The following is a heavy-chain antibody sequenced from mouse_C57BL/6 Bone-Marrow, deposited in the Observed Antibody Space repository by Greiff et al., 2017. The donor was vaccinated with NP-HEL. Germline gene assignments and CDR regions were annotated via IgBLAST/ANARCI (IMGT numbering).Heavy chain of an antibody. CDR2: IDPSDSYT. CDR3: ARDYYGSSFDY. Sequence: QVQLQQPGAELVMPGASVKLSCKASGYTFTSYWMHWVKQRPGQGLEWIGEIDPSDSYTNYNQKLKGKSTLTVDKSSSTAYMQLSSLTSEDSAVYYCARDYYGSSFDYWGQGTTLTVSS. CDR1: GYTFTSYW. J-gene: IGHJ2*01. V-gene: IGHV1-69*01. D-gene: IGHD1-1*01.